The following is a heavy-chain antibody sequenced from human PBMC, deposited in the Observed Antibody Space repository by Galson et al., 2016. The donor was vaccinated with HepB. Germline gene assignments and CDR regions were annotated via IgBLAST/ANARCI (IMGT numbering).Heavy chain of an antibody. CDR2: ISRSSTYI. Sequence: SLRLSCAASGFTFSSYTMNWVRRSPGKGLEWVSSISRSSTYIHYEDSVKGRFTISRDNAKNSLYLQMNSLRAEDTAVYYCARDTEDYRMDYWGQGTLVTVSS. V-gene: IGHV3-21*01. CDR3: ARDTEDYRMDY. D-gene: IGHD4-11*01. CDR1: GFTFSSYT. J-gene: IGHJ4*02.